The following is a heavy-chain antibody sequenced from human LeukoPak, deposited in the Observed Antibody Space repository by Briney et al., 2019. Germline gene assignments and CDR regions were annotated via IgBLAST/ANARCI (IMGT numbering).Heavy chain of an antibody. CDR1: GGSIGTYY. V-gene: IGHV4-59*08. CDR2: IYVTGT. D-gene: IGHD3-16*02. J-gene: IGHJ6*03. CDR3: TRHIGGGIEDMDV. Sequence: PSETLSLTCTVSGGSIGTYYWSWVRQSPGTGLEWIGYIYVTGTRYNPYLQSRVTISVDRSRNQFFLKMTSVTAADTAVYYCTRHIGGGIEDMDVWGRGTKVTVSS.